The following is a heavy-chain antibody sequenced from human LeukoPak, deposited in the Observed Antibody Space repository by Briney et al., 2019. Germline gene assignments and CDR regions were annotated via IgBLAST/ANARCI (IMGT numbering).Heavy chain of an antibody. CDR1: GFTFSSYA. D-gene: IGHD2-21*02. V-gene: IGHV3-23*01. J-gene: IGHJ1*01. CDR2: ISGSGGST. Sequence: GGSLRLSCAASGFTFSSYAMSWVRQAPGKGLEWVSAISGSGGSTYYADSVKGRFTVSRDNSKNTLYLQMNSLRAEDTAVYYCAINGASCGGDCYPSLYFQHWGQGTLVTVSS. CDR3: AINGASCGGDCYPSLYFQH.